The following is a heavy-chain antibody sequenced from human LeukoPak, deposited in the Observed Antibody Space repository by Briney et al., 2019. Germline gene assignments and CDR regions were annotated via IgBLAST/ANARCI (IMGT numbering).Heavy chain of an antibody. J-gene: IGHJ4*02. CDR1: GYTFTSNY. D-gene: IGHD3-22*01. CDR2: IYPRDGST. CDR3: ARGDKVHYDSNGLDY. V-gene: IGHV1-2*02. Sequence: GASVKVSCKASGYTFTSNYIHWVRQAPGQGLEWMGMIYPRDGSTSYAQKFQGRVTMTRDTSISTAYLELSRLRSDDTAVYYCARGDKVHYDSNGLDYWGQGTLVTVSS.